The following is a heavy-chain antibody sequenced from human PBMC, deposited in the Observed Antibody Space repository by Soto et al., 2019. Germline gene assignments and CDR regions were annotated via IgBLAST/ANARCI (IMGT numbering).Heavy chain of an antibody. CDR3: ARLHGSSVVSGYYYYGMDV. Sequence: GESLKISCKGSGYSFTSYWIGWVRQMPGKGLEWMGIIYPGDSDTRYSPSFQGQVTISADKSISTAYLQWSSLKASDTAMYYCARLHGSSVVSGYYYYGMDVWGQGTTVTVSS. V-gene: IGHV5-51*01. CDR1: GYSFTSYW. CDR2: IYPGDSDT. D-gene: IGHD6-13*01. J-gene: IGHJ6*02.